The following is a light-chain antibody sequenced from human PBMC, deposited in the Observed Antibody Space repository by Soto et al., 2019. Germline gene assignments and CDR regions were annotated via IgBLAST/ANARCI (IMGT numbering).Light chain of an antibody. J-gene: IGKJ1*01. Sequence: EIVLTQSPGTLSLSPGERATLSCRASQSVSSSYLAWYQQKPGQAPRLLIYGASSRATGIPDRFSGSGSGTDFTLTISRLELEDLAVYYCQPYSXSPVTFGQGTKVDIK. V-gene: IGKV3-20*01. CDR3: QPYSXSPVT. CDR1: QSVSSSY. CDR2: GAS.